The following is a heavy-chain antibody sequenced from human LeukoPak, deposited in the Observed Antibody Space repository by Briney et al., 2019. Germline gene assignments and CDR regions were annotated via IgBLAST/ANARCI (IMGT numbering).Heavy chain of an antibody. V-gene: IGHV3-7*01. CDR1: GFTFSDYT. CDR2: INQDVSQI. CDR3: ARDRYYGSGSYYGYNWFDP. Sequence: GGSLRLSCTAPGFTFSDYTMSWFRQAPGKGLEWVATINQDVSQIKYVDSVKGRFTISRDNAKNSLYLQMNSLRAEDTAVYYCARDRYYGSGSYYGYNWFDPWGQGTLVTVSS. J-gene: IGHJ5*02. D-gene: IGHD3-10*01.